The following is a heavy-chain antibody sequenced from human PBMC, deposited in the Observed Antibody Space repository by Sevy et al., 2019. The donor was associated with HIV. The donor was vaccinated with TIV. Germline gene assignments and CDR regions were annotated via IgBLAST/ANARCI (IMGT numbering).Heavy chain of an antibody. V-gene: IGHV1-24*01. CDR3: ATVIDYYGSGSYRG. CDR2: FDPEDGET. J-gene: IGHJ4*02. CDR1: GYTLTELS. Sequence: ASVKVSCKVSGYTLTELSMHWARQAPGKGLEWMGGFDPEDGETIYAQKFQGRVTMTEDTSTDTANMELSSLRSEDTASYYCATVIDYYGSGSYRGWGQGTLVTVSS. D-gene: IGHD3-10*01.